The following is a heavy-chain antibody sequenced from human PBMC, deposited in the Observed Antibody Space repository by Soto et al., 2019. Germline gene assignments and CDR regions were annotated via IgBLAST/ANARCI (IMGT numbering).Heavy chain of an antibody. CDR3: TRGCYYDSSGYYCAAFDI. J-gene: IGHJ3*02. CDR1: GFTFGDYA. CDR2: IRRKAYGGTT. D-gene: IGHD3-22*01. Sequence: HPGGSLRLSCTASGFTFGDYAMSWVRQAPGKGLEWVGFIRRKAYGGTTEYAASVKGRFTISRDDSKSIAYLQMNSLKTEDTAVYYCTRGCYYDSSGYYCAAFDIWGQGTMVTVSS. V-gene: IGHV3-49*04.